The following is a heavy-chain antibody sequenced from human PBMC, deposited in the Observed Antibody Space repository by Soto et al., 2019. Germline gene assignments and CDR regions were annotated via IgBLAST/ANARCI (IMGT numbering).Heavy chain of an antibody. CDR2: ISAYNGST. D-gene: IGHD6-19*01. J-gene: IGHJ4*02. CDR3: ARDHDPGWSTYFDY. CDR1: GYTFTSYG. V-gene: IGHV1-18*01. Sequence: ASVKVSCKASGYTFTSYGISWVRQAPGQGLEWMGWISAYNGSTNYAQKLQGRVTMTTDTSTSTAYMELRSLRSDDTAVYYCARDHDPGWSTYFDYWGQGTLVTVSS.